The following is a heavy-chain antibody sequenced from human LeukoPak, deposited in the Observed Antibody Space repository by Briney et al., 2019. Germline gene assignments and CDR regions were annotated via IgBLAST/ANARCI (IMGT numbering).Heavy chain of an antibody. V-gene: IGHV1-2*02. CDR3: ARVSVQYYYGSGSYYNVYFDY. CDR1: GYTFTGYY. J-gene: IGHJ4*02. Sequence: ASVKVPCKAPGYTFTGYYMHWVRQAPGQGLEWMGWINPNSGGTNYAQKFQGRVTMTRDTSISTAYMELSRLRSDDTAVYYCARVSVQYYYGSGSYYNVYFDYWGQGTLVTVSS. CDR2: INPNSGGT. D-gene: IGHD3-10*01.